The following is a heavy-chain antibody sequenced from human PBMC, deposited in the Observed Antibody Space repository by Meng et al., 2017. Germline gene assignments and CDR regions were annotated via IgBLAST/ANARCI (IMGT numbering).Heavy chain of an antibody. CDR2: IYHSGST. Sequence: RLQESGPGLVKPSGTLSLTCAVSGGSISSSNWWSWVRQPPGKVLEWIWEIYHSGSTNYNPSLKSRVTISVDKSKNQFSLKLSSVTAADTAVYYCARRSIYCSGGSCYSFDYWGQGTLVTVSS. CDR3: ARRSIYCSGGSCYSFDY. CDR1: GGSISSSNW. D-gene: IGHD2-15*01. J-gene: IGHJ4*02. V-gene: IGHV4-4*02.